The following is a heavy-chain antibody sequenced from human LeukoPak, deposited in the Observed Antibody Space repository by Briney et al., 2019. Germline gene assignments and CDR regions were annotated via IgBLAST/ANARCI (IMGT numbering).Heavy chain of an antibody. Sequence: PSETLSLTCTVSGGSISSSSYYWSWIRQPAGKGLEWIGRIYTSGSTNYNPSLKSRVTMSVDTSKNQFSLKLSSVAAADTAVYYCARDYLPGGIVVVPAAIRRGWWFDPWGQGTLVTVSS. CDR2: IYTSGST. CDR1: GGSISSSSYY. V-gene: IGHV4-61*02. J-gene: IGHJ5*02. D-gene: IGHD2-2*02. CDR3: ARDYLPGGIVVVPAAIRRGWWFDP.